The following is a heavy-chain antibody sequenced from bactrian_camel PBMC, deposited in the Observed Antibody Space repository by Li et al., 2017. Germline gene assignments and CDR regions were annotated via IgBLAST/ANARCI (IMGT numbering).Heavy chain of an antibody. CDR2: LNYGTSP. D-gene: IGHD6*01. CDR3: AARLFGCSLSSSDFNY. J-gene: IGHJ4*01. CDR1: GWTFGSRC. Sequence: HVQLVESGGGSVQAGGSLTLSCAASGWTFGSRCQVWFRQAPGKEREGIAALNYGTSPVYADSVKGRFTISQDTAKSTMYLQMNTLKPEDTAIYYCAARLFGCSLSSSDFNYWGQGTQVTVS. V-gene: IGHV3S53*01.